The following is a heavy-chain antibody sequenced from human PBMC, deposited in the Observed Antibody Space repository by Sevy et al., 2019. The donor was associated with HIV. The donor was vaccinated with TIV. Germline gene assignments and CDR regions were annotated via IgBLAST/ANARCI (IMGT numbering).Heavy chain of an antibody. Sequence: ASVKVSCKASGYTFTGYYMHWVRQAPGQGLEWMGRINPNSGGTNYAQKFQGRVTMTRDTSISTAYMELSRLRSDDTAAYYCARYDRSGYLMQRDYFDYWGQGTLVTVSS. J-gene: IGHJ4*02. CDR3: ARYDRSGYLMQRDYFDY. D-gene: IGHD3-22*01. CDR1: GYTFTGYY. V-gene: IGHV1-2*06. CDR2: INPNSGGT.